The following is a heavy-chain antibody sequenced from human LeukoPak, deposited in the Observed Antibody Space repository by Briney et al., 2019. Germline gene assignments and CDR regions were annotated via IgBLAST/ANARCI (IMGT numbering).Heavy chain of an antibody. Sequence: SETLSLTCAVYGGSFSGFYWSWVRQPPGKGLEWIGEIYHSGSTNYNPSLKSRVTISVDKSKNQFSLKLSSVTAADTAVYYCARAALALCDYWGQGTLVTVSS. D-gene: IGHD6-6*01. CDR2: IYHSGST. CDR1: GGSFSGFY. CDR3: ARAALALCDY. V-gene: IGHV4-34*01. J-gene: IGHJ4*02.